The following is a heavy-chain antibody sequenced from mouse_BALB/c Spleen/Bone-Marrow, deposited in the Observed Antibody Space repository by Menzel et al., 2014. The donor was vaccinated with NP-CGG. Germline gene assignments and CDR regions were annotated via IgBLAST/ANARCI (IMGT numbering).Heavy chain of an antibody. CDR3: ARLYYDYDDVFYWYFDV. V-gene: IGHV4-1*02. D-gene: IGHD2-4*01. CDR1: GFDFSRCW. CDR2: INPDSSTI. J-gene: IGHJ1*01. Sequence: EVKLMESGGGLVQPGGSLKLSCAASGFDFSRCWMSWVRQAPGKGLEWIGEINPDSSTINYTPSLKDKFIISRDNAKNTLYLQMSKVRSEDTALYYCARLYYDYDDVFYWYFDVWGAGTTVTVSS.